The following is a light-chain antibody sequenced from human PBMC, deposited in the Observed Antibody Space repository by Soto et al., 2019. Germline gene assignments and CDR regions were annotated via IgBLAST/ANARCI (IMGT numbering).Light chain of an antibody. CDR1: ESISSN. V-gene: IGKV3-15*01. CDR2: GAS. CDR3: QHYNNWPPWT. Sequence: EIVMTQSPATLSVSPGERATLSCRASESISSNLAWYQQKPGQAPRLLIYGASTRATGIPARFSGSGSGTEFTLTISSLQSEDFAVYFCQHYNNWPPWTFGKGTKVEI. J-gene: IGKJ1*01.